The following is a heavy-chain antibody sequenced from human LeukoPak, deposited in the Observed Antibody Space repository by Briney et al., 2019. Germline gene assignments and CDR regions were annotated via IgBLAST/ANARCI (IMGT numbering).Heavy chain of an antibody. V-gene: IGHV3-21*01. CDR1: GFTFSSYX. J-gene: IGHJ4*02. Sequence: GGSLRLSCAASGFTFSSYXXXXVRQAXGKXXXXVSSISSSSSYIYYAXSVXXXFTIXRDNAKNSLYLQMNSLRAEDTAVCYCARDRVTEIDYWGQGTLVTVSS. D-gene: IGHD2-21*02. CDR2: ISSSSSYI. CDR3: ARDRVTEIDY.